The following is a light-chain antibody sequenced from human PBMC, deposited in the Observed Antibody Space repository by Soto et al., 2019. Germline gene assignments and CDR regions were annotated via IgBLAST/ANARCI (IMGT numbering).Light chain of an antibody. CDR1: SSDVGGYNY. CDR2: DVS. V-gene: IGLV2-11*01. CDR3: CSYAGSYGVV. J-gene: IGLJ2*01. Sequence: QSVLTQPRSVSGSPGQSVTISCTGTSSDVGGYNYVSWYQQHPGKAPKRMINDVSKRPSGVPDRFSGSKSGNTASLTISGLQAEDEADYYCCSYAGSYGVVFGGGTKLTVL.